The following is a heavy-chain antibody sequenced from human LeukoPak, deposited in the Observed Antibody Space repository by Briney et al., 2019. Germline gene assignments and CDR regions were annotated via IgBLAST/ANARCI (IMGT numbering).Heavy chain of an antibody. Sequence: PGGSLRLSCAASGFTFSSYAMHWVRQAPGKGLEWVAVIWYDGSNKYYADSVKGRFTISRDNSKNTLYLQMNSLRAEDTAVYYCARAGVLLWFGSPAGFDPWGQGTLVTVSS. J-gene: IGHJ5*02. CDR2: IWYDGSNK. D-gene: IGHD3-10*01. CDR3: ARAGVLLWFGSPAGFDP. V-gene: IGHV3-33*08. CDR1: GFTFSSYA.